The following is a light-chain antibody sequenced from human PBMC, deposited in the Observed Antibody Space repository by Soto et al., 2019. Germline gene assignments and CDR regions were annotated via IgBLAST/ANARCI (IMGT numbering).Light chain of an antibody. Sequence: DIHMTQSTSTLSASVVDRVTITCRASQSISSWLAWYQQKPGKAPKLLIYDASNLQSGVPSRFSGSGSGTKFTLTIASLQPDDFATYYCQQYETFSGTFGPGTKVDIK. CDR3: QQYETFSGT. CDR1: QSISSW. V-gene: IGKV1-5*01. J-gene: IGKJ1*01. CDR2: DAS.